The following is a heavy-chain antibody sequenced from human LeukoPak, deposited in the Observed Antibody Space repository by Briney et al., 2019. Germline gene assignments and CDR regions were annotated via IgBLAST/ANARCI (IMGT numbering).Heavy chain of an antibody. V-gene: IGHV3-74*01. CDR3: SREGRGYSYAFEY. CDR2: INSDGSST. D-gene: IGHD5-18*01. J-gene: IGHJ4*02. Sequence: GGSLRLSCAASGFTFSNYWMHWVRQAPAKGLVWVSRINSDGSSTTYADSVKGRFTISRDNGQNTLYLQIDSLRSEDTGVYYCSREGRGYSYAFEYWGQGPLVTVSS. CDR1: GFTFSNYW.